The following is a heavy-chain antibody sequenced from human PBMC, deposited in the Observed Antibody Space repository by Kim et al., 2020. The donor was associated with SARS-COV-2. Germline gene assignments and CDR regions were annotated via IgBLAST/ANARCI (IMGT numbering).Heavy chain of an antibody. Sequence: LKSRVTISVDTSKNQVSLKLSSVTAADTAVYHCARGYRRNNYSSSWLIDYWGQGTLVTVSS. D-gene: IGHD6-13*01. CDR3: ARGYRRNNYSSSWLIDY. J-gene: IGHJ4*02. V-gene: IGHV4-34*01.